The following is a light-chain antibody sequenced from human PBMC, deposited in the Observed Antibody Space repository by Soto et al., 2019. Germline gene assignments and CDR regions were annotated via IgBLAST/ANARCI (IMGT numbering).Light chain of an antibody. Sequence: DIQMTQSPSSLSASVGDRVTITCRASQSIINWLAWYQQKPGKAPRFLIHQASVLETGVPSRFSGSGSETEFALTINSLQPDDFGVYYCQQYLNFPSTFGQGTRLEIK. CDR1: QSIINW. CDR2: QAS. V-gene: IGKV1-5*03. CDR3: QQYLNFPST. J-gene: IGKJ5*01.